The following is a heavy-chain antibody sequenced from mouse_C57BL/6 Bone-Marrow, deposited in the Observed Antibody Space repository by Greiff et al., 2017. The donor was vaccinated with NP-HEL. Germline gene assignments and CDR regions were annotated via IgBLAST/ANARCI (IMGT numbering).Heavy chain of an antibody. CDR2: ISSGGSYT. J-gene: IGHJ2*01. CDR3: ARPGAGGPSDY. CDR1: GFTFSSYG. Sequence: EVNVVESGGDLVKPGGSLKLSCAASGFTFSSYGMTWVRQTPDKRLEWVATISSGGSYTYYPDSVKGRSTISRDNAKNTLYLQMSSLKSEDTAMYYCARPGAGGPSDYWGQGTTLTVSS. V-gene: IGHV5-6*01. D-gene: IGHD3-3*01.